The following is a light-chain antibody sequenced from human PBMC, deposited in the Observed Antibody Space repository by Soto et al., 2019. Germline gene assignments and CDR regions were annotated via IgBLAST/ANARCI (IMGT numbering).Light chain of an antibody. J-gene: IGLJ1*01. V-gene: IGLV2-8*01. Sequence: QSARTQPPSASGSLGQSVTISCTGSGSDIGAYPYVSWYQQHAGKPPKLIIYEVNERPSGVPDRFSGSKTGTTASLTVSGLQSEDEADYFCSSFAGSNYYVFGSGTKVTVL. CDR2: EVN. CDR1: GSDIGAYPY. CDR3: SSFAGSNYYV.